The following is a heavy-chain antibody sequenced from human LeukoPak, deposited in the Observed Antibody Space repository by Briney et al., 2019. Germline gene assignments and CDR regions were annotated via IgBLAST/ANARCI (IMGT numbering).Heavy chain of an antibody. D-gene: IGHD2-15*01. J-gene: IGHJ5*02. Sequence: SQTLSLTCTVSGGSISSGGYYWSWIRQHPGKGLEWIGYIYYSGSTYYNPSLKSRVTISVDTSKNQFSLKLSSVTAADTAVYYCARVVVVVVAARQGANWFDPWGQGTLVTVSS. CDR2: IYYSGST. CDR3: ARVVVVVVAARQGANWFDP. V-gene: IGHV4-31*03. CDR1: GGSISSGGYY.